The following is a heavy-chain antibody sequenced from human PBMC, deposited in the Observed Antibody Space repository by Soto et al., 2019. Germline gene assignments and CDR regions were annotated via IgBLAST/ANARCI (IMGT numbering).Heavy chain of an antibody. CDR3: ARQVHAPTGHDYKDYYYGMDV. D-gene: IGHD4-4*01. CDR2: IYPGDSDT. CDR1: GYSFTSYW. Sequence: GESLKISCKGSGYSFTSYWIGWVRQMPGKGLEWMGIIYPGDSDTRYSPSFQGQVTISADKSISTAYLQWSSLKASDTAMYYCARQVHAPTGHDYKDYYYGMDVWGQGTTVTVSS. J-gene: IGHJ6*02. V-gene: IGHV5-51*01.